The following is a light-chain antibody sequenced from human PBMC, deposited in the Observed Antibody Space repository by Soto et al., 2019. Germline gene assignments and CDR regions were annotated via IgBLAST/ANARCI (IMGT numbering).Light chain of an antibody. CDR1: QSLVHRDGNTY. V-gene: IGKV2-24*01. J-gene: IGKJ1*01. CDR3: MQATQLRA. CDR2: KVS. Sequence: DLVLTQTPLTSSVTLGQSASISCRSDQSLVHRDGNTYLSWLQQRPGQPPRLLIYKVSNRFSGVPDRFSCSGAGTDFTLTISRVEADDVGVYYCMQATQLRAFGQGTKVEIK.